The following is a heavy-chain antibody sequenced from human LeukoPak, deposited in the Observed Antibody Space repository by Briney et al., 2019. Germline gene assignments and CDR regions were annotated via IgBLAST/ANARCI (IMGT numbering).Heavy chain of an antibody. Sequence: GGSLRLSCAASGFTFSTFAMSWVRQAPGQGLEWVSTICASGNRTYYTQSVEGRFSISRDNSENTLSLQMNSLRVEDTAVYYCAKGADGWGPGNMVTVSS. J-gene: IGHJ4*02. CDR1: GFTFSTFA. CDR2: ICASGNRT. V-gene: IGHV3-23*01. CDR3: AKGADG.